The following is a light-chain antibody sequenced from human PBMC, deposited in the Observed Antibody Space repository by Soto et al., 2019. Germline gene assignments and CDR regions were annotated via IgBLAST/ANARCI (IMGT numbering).Light chain of an antibody. V-gene: IGKV3-20*01. CDR3: HQYGTTPGT. CDR2: DAS. J-gene: IGKJ2*01. CDR1: QSVKSNY. Sequence: EIVLTQSPGTVSLSPGERVSLSCRASQSVKSNYLAWYQQKPGQAPSLLIYDASSRATGIPDRFSGSGSGTDFILTISRLEPEDFAIYYCHQYGTTPGTFGQGTKLEIK.